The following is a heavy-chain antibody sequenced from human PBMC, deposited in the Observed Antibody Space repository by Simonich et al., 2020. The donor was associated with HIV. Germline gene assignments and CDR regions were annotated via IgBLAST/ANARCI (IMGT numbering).Heavy chain of an antibody. D-gene: IGHD1-1*01. Sequence: QVQLQQWGAGLLKPSETLSLTCAVYGGSFSDYYWNWIRQPPGKGLEWIGEIHHGGKTNYNPYLKRRVTISGDTSKNQFSLKVSSVTAADTAVYSCARGIPRNYYYFYYMDVWGKGTTVIVSS. J-gene: IGHJ6*03. CDR1: GGSFSDYY. CDR2: IHHGGKT. V-gene: IGHV4-34*01. CDR3: ARGIPRNYYYFYYMDV.